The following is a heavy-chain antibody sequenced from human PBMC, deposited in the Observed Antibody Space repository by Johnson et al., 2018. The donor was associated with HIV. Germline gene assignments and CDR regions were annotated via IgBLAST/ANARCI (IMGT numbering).Heavy chain of an antibody. CDR1: NFTFKDYY. Sequence: QVQLVESGGDLIKPGGSLRLSCAASNFTFKDYYMNWIRQAPGKGLEWISYISGSGFDTFYADSVKGRFTIPRDNAKKSLYLQMSSLKAEDTAVYYWARAPYNWNAGLFGAFDMWGRGTKVTVSS. CDR3: ARAPYNWNAGLFGAFDM. D-gene: IGHD1-20*01. CDR2: ISGSGFDT. V-gene: IGHV3-11*04. J-gene: IGHJ3*02.